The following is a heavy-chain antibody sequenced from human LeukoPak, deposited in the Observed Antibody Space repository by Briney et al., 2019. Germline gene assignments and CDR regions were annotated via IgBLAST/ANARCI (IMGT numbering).Heavy chain of an antibody. Sequence: GGSLRPSCAASGFTFSSYAMSWVRQAPGKGLEWVSAISGSGGSTYYADSVKGRFTISRDNSKNTLYLQMNSLRAEDTAVYYCAKTIVVVPAAIDYWGQGTLVTVSS. CDR3: AKTIVVVPAAIDY. D-gene: IGHD2-2*01. J-gene: IGHJ4*02. V-gene: IGHV3-23*01. CDR1: GFTFSSYA. CDR2: ISGSGGST.